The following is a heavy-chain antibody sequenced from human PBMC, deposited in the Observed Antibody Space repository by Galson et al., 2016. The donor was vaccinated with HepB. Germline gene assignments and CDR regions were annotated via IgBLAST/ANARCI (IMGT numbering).Heavy chain of an antibody. CDR1: GFTFDDFA. J-gene: IGHJ4*02. CDR2: LNWNGGRT. V-gene: IGHV3-20*04. Sequence: SLRLSCAASGFTFDDFAMTWVRQAPGKGLEWVSGLNWNGGRTGYADSVKGRFTISRDNAKKSVFLQMNSLRAEDTALYYCARGGRYNYDRSGYYYLDFWGQGTLVTVSS. D-gene: IGHD3-22*01. CDR3: ARGGRYNYDRSGYYYLDF.